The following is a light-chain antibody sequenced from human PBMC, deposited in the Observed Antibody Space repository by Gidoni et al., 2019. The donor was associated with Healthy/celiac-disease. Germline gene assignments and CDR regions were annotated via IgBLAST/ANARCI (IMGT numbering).Light chain of an antibody. Sequence: QSALPQPAHVSGAPGQSITISCTGTSSDVGGYNYVSWYQQHPGKAPKLMIYEVSNRPSGVSNRFSGSKSGNTASLTISGLQAEDEADYYCSSYTSSSTRVFGTGTKVTVL. V-gene: IGLV2-14*01. CDR3: SSYTSSSTRV. CDR1: SSDVGGYNY. J-gene: IGLJ1*01. CDR2: EVS.